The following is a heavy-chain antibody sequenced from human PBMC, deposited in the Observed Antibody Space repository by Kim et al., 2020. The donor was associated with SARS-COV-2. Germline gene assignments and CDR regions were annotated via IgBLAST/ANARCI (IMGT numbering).Heavy chain of an antibody. D-gene: IGHD1-26*01. J-gene: IGHJ4*02. V-gene: IGHV4-39*07. CDR1: GGSISSSSYY. Sequence: SETLSLTCTVSGGSISSSSYYWGWIRQPPGKGLEWIGSIYYSGSTYYNPSLKSRVTISVDTSKNQFSLKLSSVTAADTAVYYCARDYSGSYATYFDYWGQGTLVTVSS. CDR3: ARDYSGSYATYFDY. CDR2: IYYSGST.